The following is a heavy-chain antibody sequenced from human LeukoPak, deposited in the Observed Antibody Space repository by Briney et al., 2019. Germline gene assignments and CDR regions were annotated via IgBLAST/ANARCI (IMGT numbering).Heavy chain of an antibody. CDR2: ISWNSGSI. D-gene: IGHD5-12*01. Sequence: PGRSLRLSCAASGFTFDDYAMHWVRQAPGKGLEWVSGISWNSGSIGYADSVKGRFTISRDNAKNSLYLQMNSLRAEDTALYYCANLRGDSGYDNYWGQGTLVTVSS. CDR3: ANLRGDSGYDNY. V-gene: IGHV3-9*01. CDR1: GFTFDDYA. J-gene: IGHJ4*02.